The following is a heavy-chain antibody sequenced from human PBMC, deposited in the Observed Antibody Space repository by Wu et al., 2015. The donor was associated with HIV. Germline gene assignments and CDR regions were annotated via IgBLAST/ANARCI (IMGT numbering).Heavy chain of an antibody. D-gene: IGHD2-21*01. V-gene: IGHV1-46*01. CDR2: INPSVNNT. CDR3: ASGIQSGGANY. Sequence: QVQLVQSGAEVKKSGASVKVSCKASGYTFTSYYMQWVRQAPGQGLEWMGIINPSVNNTSYAQKFQGRVTMTRDTSINTAYMELYGLRPEDTAIYYCASGIQSGGANYWGQGTLVTVSS. CDR1: GYTFTSYY. J-gene: IGHJ4*02.